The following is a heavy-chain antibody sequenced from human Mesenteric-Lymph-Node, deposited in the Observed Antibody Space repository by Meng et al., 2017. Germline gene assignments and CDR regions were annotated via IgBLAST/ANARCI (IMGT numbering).Heavy chain of an antibody. Sequence: GESLKISCAVSGFTFRSYWMSWVRQAPGKGLEWVANIKQDGSEKYYVDSVKGRFTISRDNSRDTLHLEMNSLRADDTAVYYCVREGDTVAGPAASFDSWGQGTLVTVSS. CDR3: VREGDTVAGPAASFDS. D-gene: IGHD2-2*01. J-gene: IGHJ4*02. V-gene: IGHV3-7*01. CDR2: IKQDGSEK. CDR1: GFTFRSYW.